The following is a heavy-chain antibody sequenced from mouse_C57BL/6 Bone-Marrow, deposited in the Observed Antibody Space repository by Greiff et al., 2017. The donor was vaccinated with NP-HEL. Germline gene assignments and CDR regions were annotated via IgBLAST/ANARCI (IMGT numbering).Heavy chain of an antibody. CDR3: ARQITTTSLFDY. Sequence: EVQLQESGGDLVKPGGSLKLSCAASGFTFSSYGMSWVRQTPDKRLEWVATISSGGSYTYYPDSVKGRFTISRDNAKNTLYLQMSSLKSEDTAMYYCARQITTTSLFDYWGQGTTLTVSS. V-gene: IGHV5-6*01. J-gene: IGHJ2*01. CDR2: ISSGGSYT. CDR1: GFTFSSYG. D-gene: IGHD2-4*01.